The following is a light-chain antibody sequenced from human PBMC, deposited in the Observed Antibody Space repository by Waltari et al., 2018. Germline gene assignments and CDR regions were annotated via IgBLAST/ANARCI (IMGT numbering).Light chain of an antibody. Sequence: QSVLTQPPSVSGAPGQRVTISCTGSSSNIGAGYDVHWSQQLPGTAPKLLIYGNSNRPSGVPDRFSVSKSGTSASLAITGLQAEDEADYYCQSYDSSLSGVVFGGGTKLTVL. CDR1: SSNIGAGYD. V-gene: IGLV1-40*01. CDR3: QSYDSSLSGVV. J-gene: IGLJ2*01. CDR2: GNS.